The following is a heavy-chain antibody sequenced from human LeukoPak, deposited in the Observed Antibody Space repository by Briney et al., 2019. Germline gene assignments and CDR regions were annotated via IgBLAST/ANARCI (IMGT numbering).Heavy chain of an antibody. J-gene: IGHJ6*03. V-gene: IGHV1-46*01. D-gene: IGHD1-26*01. CDR2: INPSGGST. CDR3: ARDLGPYSRSYYRSYYMDV. Sequence: GASVKVSCKVSGYTLTELSMHWVRQAPGQGLEWMGIINPSGGSTSYAQKFQGRVTMTRDTSTSTVYMELSSLRSEDTAVYYCARDLGPYSRSYYRSYYMDVWGKGTTVTISS. CDR1: GYTLTELS.